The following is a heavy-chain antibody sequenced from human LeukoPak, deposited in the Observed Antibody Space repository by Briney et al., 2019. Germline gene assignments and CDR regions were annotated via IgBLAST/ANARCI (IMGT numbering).Heavy chain of an antibody. CDR3: ARDAMTPGAYYYYYYMDV. D-gene: IGHD1-14*01. CDR1: GFTFSSYW. V-gene: IGHV3-7*01. J-gene: IGHJ6*03. CDR2: IKQDGSEK. Sequence: GGSLRLSCAASGFTFSSYWMSWVRQAPGKGLEWVANIKQDGSEKYYVDSVKGRFTISRDNAKNSLYLQMNSLRAEDTAVYYCARDAMTPGAYYYYYYMDVWGKGTTVTISS.